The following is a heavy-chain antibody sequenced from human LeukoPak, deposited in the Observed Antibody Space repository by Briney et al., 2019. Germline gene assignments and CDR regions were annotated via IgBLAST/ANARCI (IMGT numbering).Heavy chain of an antibody. CDR1: GFTFSSYG. J-gene: IGHJ3*02. CDR2: IWYDGSNK. V-gene: IGHV3-33*01. Sequence: PGGSLRLSWAAAGFTFSSYGMHWVRQAPGKGLEWVAVIWYDGSNKYYADSVKGRFTISRDNSKNTLYLQMNSLRAEDTAVYYCAREYSSTDAFDIWGQGTMVTVSS. D-gene: IGHD6-13*01. CDR3: AREYSSTDAFDI.